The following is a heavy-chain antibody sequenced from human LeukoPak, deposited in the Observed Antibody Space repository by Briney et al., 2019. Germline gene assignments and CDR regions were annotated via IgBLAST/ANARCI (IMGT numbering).Heavy chain of an antibody. D-gene: IGHD6-13*01. Sequence: GASVKVSCKASGYTFTGYYMHWVRQAPGQGLEWMGIINPSGGSTSYAQKFQGRVTMTRDTSTSTVYMELSSLRSEDTAVYYCARAGGQQLVSNYWGQGTLVTVSS. J-gene: IGHJ4*02. V-gene: IGHV1-46*01. CDR1: GYTFTGYY. CDR3: ARAGGQQLVSNY. CDR2: INPSGGST.